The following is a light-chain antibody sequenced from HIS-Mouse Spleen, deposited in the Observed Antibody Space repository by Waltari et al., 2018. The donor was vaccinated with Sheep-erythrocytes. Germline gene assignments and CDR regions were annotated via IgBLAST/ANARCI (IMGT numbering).Light chain of an antibody. CDR3: CSYAGSYNHV. CDR1: SSDVGGYNY. V-gene: IGLV2-11*01. Sequence: QSALTQPRSVSGSPGQSVTISCTGTSSDVGGYNYVSWYQQHPGKAPTLIIYDVSKRPSGVPDRFSGSKSGNAASLTISGLQAEDEADYYCCSYAGSYNHVFGTGTKVTVL. J-gene: IGLJ1*01. CDR2: DVS.